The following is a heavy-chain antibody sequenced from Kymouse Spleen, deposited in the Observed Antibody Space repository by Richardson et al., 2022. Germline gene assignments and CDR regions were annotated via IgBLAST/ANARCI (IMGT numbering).Heavy chain of an antibody. Sequence: QVQLVESGGGVVQPGRSLRLSCAASGFTFSSYGMHWVRQAPGKGLEWVAVIWYDGSNKYYADSVKGRFTISRDNSKNTLYLQMNSLRAEDTAVYYCARDRYYYGSGSFPHYFDYWGQGTLVTVSS. D-gene: IGHD3-10*01. CDR3: ARDRYYYGSGSFPHYFDY. V-gene: IGHV3-33*01. CDR1: GFTFSSYG. CDR2: IWYDGSNK. J-gene: IGHJ4*02.